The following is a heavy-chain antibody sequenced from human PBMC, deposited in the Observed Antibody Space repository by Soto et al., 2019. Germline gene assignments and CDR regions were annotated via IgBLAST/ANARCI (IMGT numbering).Heavy chain of an antibody. V-gene: IGHV3-11*06. CDR3: ARVPVSMVRGYGMDV. Sequence: QVQLVESGGGLVKPGGSLRLSCAASGFTFNDYYMSWVRQAPGKGLEWVSYISSSGPYTKYGDSVKGRFTISRDNAKNSLYLQMSSLRVEDTAVYYCARVPVSMVRGYGMDVWCQGTTVTVSS. D-gene: IGHD3-10*01. CDR1: GFTFNDYY. J-gene: IGHJ6*02. CDR2: ISSSGPYT.